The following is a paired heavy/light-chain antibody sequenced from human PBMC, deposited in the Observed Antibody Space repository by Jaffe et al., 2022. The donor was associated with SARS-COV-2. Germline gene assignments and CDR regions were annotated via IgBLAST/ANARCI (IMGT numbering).Light chain of an antibody. CDR3: QQSYSTPFT. J-gene: IGKJ2*01. CDR1: QNVNNY. V-gene: IGKV1-39*01. Sequence: DIQMTQSPSSLSASVGDTVTITCRASQNVNNYFNWYQQKPGKAPRLLIYAASTLQSGVPSRFSGSGSVTTFTLTISSLQPEDFATYHCQQSYSTPFTFGQGTNLKI. CDR2: AAS.
Heavy chain of an antibody. CDR3: ARHPNPYSSSWIWSGTHFDS. Sequence: QLQLQESGPGLVKPSETLSLTCTVPGGSISSSSYYWDWIRQPPGKGLEWIGSVYYSGGTSYNPSLKSRVTISVDTSKNQFSLKLTSVTTADTAVYYCARHPNPYSSSWIWSGTHFDSWGQGSLVTVSS. CDR1: GGSISSSSYY. J-gene: IGHJ4*02. D-gene: IGHD6-13*01. CDR2: VYYSGGT. V-gene: IGHV4-39*01.